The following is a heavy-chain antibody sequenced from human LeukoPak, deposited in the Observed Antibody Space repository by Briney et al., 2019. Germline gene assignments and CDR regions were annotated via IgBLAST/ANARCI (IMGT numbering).Heavy chain of an antibody. CDR2: IYYSGST. J-gene: IGHJ4*02. Sequence: SKTLSLTCTVSGGSISSYYWSWIRQPPGKGLEWIGYIYYSGSTNYNPSLKSRVTISVDTSKNQFSLKLSSVTAADTAVYYCARDSMGSGYWGQGTLVTVSS. V-gene: IGHV4-59*01. D-gene: IGHD3-10*01. CDR1: GGSISSYY. CDR3: ARDSMGSGY.